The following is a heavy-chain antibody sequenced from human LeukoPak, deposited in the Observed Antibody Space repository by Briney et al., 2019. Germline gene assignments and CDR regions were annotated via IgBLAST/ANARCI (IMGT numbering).Heavy chain of an antibody. V-gene: IGHV4-39*07. Sequence: SETLSLTCSVSGGSITNNNYSWAWTRQPPGKGLEWIGSIYYTGSTFYNPSLKSRVTLSLDTSKNHFSLNLNSVTAADTAVYYCAREKQLVPGTFDYWGQGTLVTVSS. CDR3: AREKQLVPGTFDY. CDR2: IYYTGST. D-gene: IGHD6-13*01. CDR1: GGSITNNNYS. J-gene: IGHJ4*02.